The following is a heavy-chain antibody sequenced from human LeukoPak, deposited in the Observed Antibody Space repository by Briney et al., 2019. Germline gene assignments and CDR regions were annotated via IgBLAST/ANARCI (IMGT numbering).Heavy chain of an antibody. V-gene: IGHV4-39*01. D-gene: IGHD4-4*01. J-gene: IGHJ3*02. CDR1: GGSISSSSYS. Sequence: NPSETLSLTCTVSGGSISSSSYSWGWIRQPPGKGLEWIGSIYYSGSTYYNPSLKSRVTISVDTSKNQFSLKLSSVTAADTAVYYCARHQSNFDIWGQGTMVTVSS. CDR3: ARHQSNFDI. CDR2: IYYSGST.